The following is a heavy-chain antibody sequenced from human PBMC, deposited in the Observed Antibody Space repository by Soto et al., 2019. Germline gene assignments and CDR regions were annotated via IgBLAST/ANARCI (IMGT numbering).Heavy chain of an antibody. D-gene: IGHD2-15*01. J-gene: IGHJ3*02. CDR1: GFAFSNGW. V-gene: IGHV3-15*01. CDR3: TTYFPSACSGGTCAAGACHI. CDR2: IMRKTGAATT. Sequence: GACLIPSGSGSGFAFSNGWMNWLHPAPVKVFEWVARIMRKTGAATTAYAAHLNGRIPISRDDSKNTLSLQMNSLKTEDTAVYYCTTYFPSACSGGTCAAGACHIWGTERMVTVS.